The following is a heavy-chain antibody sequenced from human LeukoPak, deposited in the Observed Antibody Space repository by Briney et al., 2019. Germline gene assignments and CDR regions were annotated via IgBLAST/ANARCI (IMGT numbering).Heavy chain of an antibody. CDR2: INHSGST. Sequence: SETLSLTCAVYGGSFSDYYWNWIRQPPGKGLEWIAEINHSGSTNYNPSLKSRVTISVDTSKNQFSLKLSSVTAADTAVYYCAGAEDYYRAFDIWGQGTMVTVSS. V-gene: IGHV4-34*01. CDR3: AGAEDYYRAFDI. J-gene: IGHJ3*02. CDR1: GGSFSDYY. D-gene: IGHD3-10*01.